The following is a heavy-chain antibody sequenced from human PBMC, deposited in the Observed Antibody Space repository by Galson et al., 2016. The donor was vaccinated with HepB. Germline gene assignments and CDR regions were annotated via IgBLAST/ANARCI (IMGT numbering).Heavy chain of an antibody. CDR1: GFSLNTRGVA. V-gene: IGHV2-5*02. Sequence: LVKPTQTLTLTCSFSGFSLNTRGVAVAWIRQPPGKALEWLALIYWDDDKRYSPSLKRRLTITKDTSKKQVVLTMTNMDPVDTGTYFCARKGVRGVIFDYWGQGALVTVSS. D-gene: IGHD3-10*01. J-gene: IGHJ4*02. CDR2: IYWDDDK. CDR3: ARKGVRGVIFDY.